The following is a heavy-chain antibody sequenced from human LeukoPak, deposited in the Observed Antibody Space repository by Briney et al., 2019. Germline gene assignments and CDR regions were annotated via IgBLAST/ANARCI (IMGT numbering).Heavy chain of an antibody. CDR3: ARDVRSAAALYYFDY. CDR1: GFTFSSYA. D-gene: IGHD2-2*01. Sequence: GGSLRLSFAASGFTFSSYAMYWVRQAPGKGLEWVAVISYDGSNKYYADSVKGRFTISRDNSKNTLYVQMNSLRAEDTAVYYCARDVRSAAALYYFDYWGQGTLVTVSS. V-gene: IGHV3-30*04. J-gene: IGHJ4*02. CDR2: ISYDGSNK.